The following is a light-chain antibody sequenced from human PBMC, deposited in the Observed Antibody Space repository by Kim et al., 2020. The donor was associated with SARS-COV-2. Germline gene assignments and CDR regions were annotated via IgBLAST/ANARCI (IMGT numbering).Light chain of an antibody. CDR2: STD. J-gene: IGLJ2*01. CDR1: SLRTHV. Sequence: SSELTQDPPVSVALGQTVKITCRGDSLRTHVTNWYQQKPGQAPILVLYSTDKRPSGIPDRFSGSASRDTASLTISRAQADDEADYYCGSRHISGYLVVFGGGTRLTVL. CDR3: GSRHISGYLVV. V-gene: IGLV3-19*01.